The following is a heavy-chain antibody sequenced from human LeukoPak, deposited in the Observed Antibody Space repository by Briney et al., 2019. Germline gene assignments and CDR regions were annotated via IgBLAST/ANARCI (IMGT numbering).Heavy chain of an antibody. J-gene: IGHJ4*02. CDR1: GGSFSGYY. Sequence: PSETLSLTCAVYGGSFSGYYWSWIRQPAGKGLEWIGEINHGGSTNYNPSLKSRVTISVDTSKNQFSLKLSSVTAADTAVYYCARGVSPDYWGQGTLVTVSS. CDR2: INHGGST. CDR3: ARGVSPDY. V-gene: IGHV4-34*01.